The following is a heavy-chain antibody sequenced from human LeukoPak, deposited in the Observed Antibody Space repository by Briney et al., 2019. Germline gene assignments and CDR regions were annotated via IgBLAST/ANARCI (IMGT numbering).Heavy chain of an antibody. D-gene: IGHD1-1*01. J-gene: IGHJ3*02. CDR1: GGSIGSSSYY. V-gene: IGHV4-39*01. Sequence: SETLSLTCTVSGGSIGSSSYYWGWIRQPPGKGLEWIGSIYYSGSTYYNPSLKSRVTISVDTSKNQFSLKLSSVTAADTAVYYCASVSIKYKAFDIWGQGTMVTVSS. CDR3: ASVSIKYKAFDI. CDR2: IYYSGST.